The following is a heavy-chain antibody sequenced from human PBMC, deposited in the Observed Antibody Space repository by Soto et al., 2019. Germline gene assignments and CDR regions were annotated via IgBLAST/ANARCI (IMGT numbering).Heavy chain of an antibody. V-gene: IGHV3-21*01. J-gene: IGHJ6*02. D-gene: IGHD3-10*01. CDR1: GFTFNDYS. CDR2: ISSSGTYI. CDR3: VRAGHVFDVHYYGMDL. Sequence: GGSLRLSCEAPGFTFNDYSMDWVRQAPEKGLEWVSSISSSGTYIYYADSVKGRFAISRDNANNVMYLQMDTLRAEDTAVYYCVRAGHVFDVHYYGMDLWGQGTPVTVSS.